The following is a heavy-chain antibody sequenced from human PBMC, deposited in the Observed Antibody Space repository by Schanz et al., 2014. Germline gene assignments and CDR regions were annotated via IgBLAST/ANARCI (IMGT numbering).Heavy chain of an antibody. Sequence: QVQLVQSGAEVKKPGASVRVSCKVSGYAFTTYGISWVRQAPGQGLEWMGWISAYNGNTNYAQKLQGRVTMTTDTSTSTAYMELRSLRSDDTAVYYCARGGYSSGWYDRDIAHFDYWGQGTLVNVSS. CDR1: GYAFTTYG. V-gene: IGHV1-18*01. CDR3: ARGGYSSGWYDRDIAHFDY. D-gene: IGHD6-19*01. J-gene: IGHJ4*02. CDR2: ISAYNGNT.